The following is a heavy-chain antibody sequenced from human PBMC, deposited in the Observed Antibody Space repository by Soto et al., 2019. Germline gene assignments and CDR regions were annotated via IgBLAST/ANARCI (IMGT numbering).Heavy chain of an antibody. CDR3: ARHTAVANWLAP. CDR1: GGSISSYY. Sequence: PSETLSLTCTVSGGSISSYYWSWIRQPPGKRLEWIGYIYYSGSTNYNPSLKSRVTISVDTSKNQFSLKLSSVTAADTAVYYCARHTAVANWLAPGGQGTLVTVFS. D-gene: IGHD2-15*01. CDR2: IYYSGST. J-gene: IGHJ5*02. V-gene: IGHV4-59*08.